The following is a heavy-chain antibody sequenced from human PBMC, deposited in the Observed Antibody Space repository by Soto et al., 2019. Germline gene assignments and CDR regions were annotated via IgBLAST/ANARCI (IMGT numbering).Heavy chain of an antibody. CDR1: GGTFRGYV. D-gene: IGHD2-21*02. Sequence: SETLSLTCTVYGGTFRGYVWSWIRQPPGKGLEWIGEINHSGSTNYNPSLKSRVTISVDTSKNQFSLKLSSVTAADTAVYYCARGRVTATRYFDYWGQGTLVTVSS. J-gene: IGHJ4*02. CDR3: ARGRVTATRYFDY. CDR2: INHSGST. V-gene: IGHV4-34*01.